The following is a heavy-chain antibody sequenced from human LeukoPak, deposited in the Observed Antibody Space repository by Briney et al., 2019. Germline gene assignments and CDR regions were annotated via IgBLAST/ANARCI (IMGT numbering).Heavy chain of an antibody. CDR3: ARTTTVVTLAIDY. J-gene: IGHJ4*02. CDR2: INPNSGGT. V-gene: IGHV1-2*02. CDR1: GYTFTGYY. Sequence: ASVKVSCKAPGYTFTGYYMHWVRQAPGQGLEWMGWINPNSGGTNYAQKFQGRVTMTRDTSISTAYMELSRLRSDDTAVYYCARTTTVVTLAIDYWGQGTLVTVSS. D-gene: IGHD4-23*01.